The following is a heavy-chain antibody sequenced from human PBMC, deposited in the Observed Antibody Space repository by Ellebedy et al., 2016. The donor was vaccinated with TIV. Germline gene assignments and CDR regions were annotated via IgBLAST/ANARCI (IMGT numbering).Heavy chain of an antibody. V-gene: IGHV3-23*01. Sequence: GESLKISCAASGFTFSTYPMDSVRQAPGKGLEWVSIISANGGTTYYADSVKGRFTISRDNSKNTLFLQMSSLRAEDTAVYFCARDELVTPLGEYYYYGMDLWGQGTTVTVSS. J-gene: IGHJ6*02. CDR1: GFTFSTYP. D-gene: IGHD4-23*01. CDR3: ARDELVTPLGEYYYYGMDL. CDR2: ISANGGTT.